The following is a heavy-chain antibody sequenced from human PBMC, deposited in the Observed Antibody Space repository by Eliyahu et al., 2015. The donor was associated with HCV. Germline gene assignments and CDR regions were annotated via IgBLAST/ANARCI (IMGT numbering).Heavy chain of an antibody. CDR2: IDPSDSYT. Sequence: EVQLVQSGAEVKXPGESLXISXKGSGYXFXXXXISWVRXXPGKGLEWMGRIDPSDSYTNYSPSFQGHVTISADKSISTAYLQWSSLKASDTAMYYCARTYYDILTGYILREFDYWGQGTLVTVSS. J-gene: IGHJ4*02. CDR1: GYXFXXXX. V-gene: IGHV5-10-1*01. D-gene: IGHD3-9*01. CDR3: ARTYYDILTGYILREFDY.